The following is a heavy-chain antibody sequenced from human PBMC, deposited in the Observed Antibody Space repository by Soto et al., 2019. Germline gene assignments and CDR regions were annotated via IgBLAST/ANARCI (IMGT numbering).Heavy chain of an antibody. CDR2: IYWDDDE. CDR3: AHTDIAAGGMADP. CDR1: GFSLSKNGVG. V-gene: IGHV2-5*02. Sequence: QIILKESGPTLVKPTETLTLTCTFSGFSLSKNGVGVGWIRQPPGKAPEWLALIYWDDDERYRPSLKTRLTVTKDTSKNQVVLRMTNMDPVDTATYYCAHTDIAAGGMADPWDQGTLVTVSS. J-gene: IGHJ5*02. D-gene: IGHD6-13*01.